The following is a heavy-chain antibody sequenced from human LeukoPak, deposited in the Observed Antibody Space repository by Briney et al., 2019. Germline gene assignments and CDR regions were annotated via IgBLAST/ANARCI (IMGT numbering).Heavy chain of an antibody. J-gene: IGHJ4*02. V-gene: IGHV4-59*12. CDR2: IYYSGST. CDR3: AGGMLRSNFDY. Sequence: SETLSLTCTVSGGSISSYYWSWIRQPPGKGLEWIGYIYYSGSTYYNPSLKSRVTISVDTSKNQFSLKLSSVTAADTAVYYCAGGMLRSNFDYWGQGTLVTVSS. CDR1: GGSISSYY. D-gene: IGHD2-8*01.